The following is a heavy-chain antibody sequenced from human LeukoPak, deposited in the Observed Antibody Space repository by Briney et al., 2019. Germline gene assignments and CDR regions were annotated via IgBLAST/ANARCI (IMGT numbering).Heavy chain of an antibody. CDR3: AKIEGSSSYYFDY. V-gene: IGHV3-30*18. CDR2: ISYDGGST. J-gene: IGHJ4*02. D-gene: IGHD6-6*01. Sequence: GGSLRLSCAASGFTFSAYAMHWVRQAPGKGLEWMAIISYDGGSTSYADSVKGRFTISRDNSKNTLYLQMSSLRTEDTAVYYCAKIEGSSSYYFDYWGQGTLVTVSS. CDR1: GFTFSAYA.